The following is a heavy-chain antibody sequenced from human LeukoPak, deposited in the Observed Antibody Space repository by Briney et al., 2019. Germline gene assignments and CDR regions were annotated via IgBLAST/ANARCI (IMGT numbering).Heavy chain of an antibody. CDR1: GFTFSSYG. CDR2: IRYDGSNK. CDR3: AKDPPTYYYDSSGYS. D-gene: IGHD3-22*01. J-gene: IGHJ4*02. Sequence: TGGFLRLSCAASGFTFSSYGMHWVRQAPGKGLEWVAFIRYDGSNKYYADSVKGRFTISRDNSKNTLYLQMNSLRAEDTAVYYCAKDPPTYYYDSSGYSWGQGTLVTVSS. V-gene: IGHV3-30*02.